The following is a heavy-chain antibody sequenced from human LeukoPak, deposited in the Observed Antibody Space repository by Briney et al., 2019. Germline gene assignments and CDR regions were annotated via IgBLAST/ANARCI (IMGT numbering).Heavy chain of an antibody. CDR2: IYPGDSDT. CDR1: GYSFTSYW. CDR3: ARAFGDYCSSTSCYYYYYGMDV. D-gene: IGHD2-2*01. V-gene: IGHV5-51*01. Sequence: PGESLKISCKGSGYSFTSYWIGWVRQMPGKGLEWMGIIYPGDSDTRYSPSFQGQVTISADKSISTAYLQWSSLKASDTAMYYCARAFGDYCSSTSCYYYYYGMDVWGQGTTVTVSS. J-gene: IGHJ6*02.